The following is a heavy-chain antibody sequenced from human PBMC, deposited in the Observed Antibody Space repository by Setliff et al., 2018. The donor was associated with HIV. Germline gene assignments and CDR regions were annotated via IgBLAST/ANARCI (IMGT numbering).Heavy chain of an antibody. CDR2: IWHDGSNQ. Sequence: PGGSLRLSCAASGFTFNSYGMHWVRQAPGKGLEWVAVIWHDGSNQYYADSVMGRFTISRDNSRNTQYLQMNSLSVEDTATYYCVRDPIEGYPDYFDYWGKGSTVTVSS. J-gene: IGHJ4*02. CDR3: VRDPIEGYPDYFDY. CDR1: GFTFNSYG. V-gene: IGHV3-33*01. D-gene: IGHD1-26*01.